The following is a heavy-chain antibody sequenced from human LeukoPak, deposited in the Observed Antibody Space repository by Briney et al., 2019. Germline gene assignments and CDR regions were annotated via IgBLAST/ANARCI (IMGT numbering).Heavy chain of an antibody. CDR1: GFTFSSYE. V-gene: IGHV3-48*03. CDR2: IGSRRNII. D-gene: IGHD2-8*02. J-gene: IGHJ3*01. CDR3: AREGRTGGRAFDF. Sequence: PGGSLRLSCEVSGFTFSSYEMNWARQAPGKGLEWVSYIGSRRNIIHYADSVKGRFIISRDSAKNLLFLQMNSLRGDDSAVYFCAREGRTGGRAFDFWGQGTMVTVSS.